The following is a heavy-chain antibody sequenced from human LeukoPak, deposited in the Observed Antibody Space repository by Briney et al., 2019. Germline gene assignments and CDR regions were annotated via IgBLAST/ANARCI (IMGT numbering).Heavy chain of an antibody. J-gene: IGHJ3*02. D-gene: IGHD4-23*01. CDR3: ARATTVVTNDAFDI. CDR2: IYYSGST. Sequence: PSETLSLTCTVSGGSISSYYWSWIRQHPGKGLEWIGYIYYSGSTYYNPSLKSRVTISVDTSKNQFSLKLSSVTAADTAVYYCARATTVVTNDAFDIWGQGTMVTVSS. CDR1: GGSISSYY. V-gene: IGHV4-59*06.